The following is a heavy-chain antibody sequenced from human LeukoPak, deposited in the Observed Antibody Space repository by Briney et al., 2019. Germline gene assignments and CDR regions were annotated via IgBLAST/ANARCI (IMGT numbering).Heavy chain of an antibody. Sequence: SVKVSCKASGGTFSSYAISWVRQAPGQGLEWMGRIIPIFGTANYAQKFQGRVMITTDESTSTAYMELSSLRSEDTAVYYCAREVGDKAFDYWGQGTLVTVSS. CDR3: AREVGDKAFDY. J-gene: IGHJ4*02. V-gene: IGHV1-69*05. CDR1: GGTFSSYA. D-gene: IGHD1-26*01. CDR2: IIPIFGTA.